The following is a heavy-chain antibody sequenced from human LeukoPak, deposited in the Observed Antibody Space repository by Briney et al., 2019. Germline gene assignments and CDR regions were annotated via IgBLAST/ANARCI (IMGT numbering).Heavy chain of an antibody. CDR1: GGSFSGYY. CDR2: INHSGST. D-gene: IGHD3-22*01. CDR3: ARGLSCYYDSSGYPSFDY. J-gene: IGHJ4*02. Sequence: SETLSLTCAVYGGSFSGYYWSWIRQPPGKGLEWIGEINHSGSTNYNPSLKSRVTISVDTSKNQFSLKLSSVTAADTAVYYCARGLSCYYDSSGYPSFDYWGQGTLVTVSS. V-gene: IGHV4-34*01.